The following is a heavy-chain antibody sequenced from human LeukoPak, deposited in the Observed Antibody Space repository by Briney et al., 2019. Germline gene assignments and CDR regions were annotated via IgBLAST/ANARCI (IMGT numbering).Heavy chain of an antibody. D-gene: IGHD6-19*01. CDR2: IGWDSGGI. CDR1: GFPFYEYA. Sequence: SLSLSFAVSGFPFYEYAMHWVRPAPGKGLEWVSGIGWDSGGIGYADSVKGRFTISRDNAKKSLFLQMNSLRPEDTAFYYCVKGGGWFYYFDFWGQGSLVTVSS. CDR3: VKGGGWFYYFDF. V-gene: IGHV3-9*01. J-gene: IGHJ4*02.